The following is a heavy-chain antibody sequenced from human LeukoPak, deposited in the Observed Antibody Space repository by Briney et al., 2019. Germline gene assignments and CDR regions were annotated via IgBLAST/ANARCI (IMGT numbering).Heavy chain of an antibody. CDR2: INLSGSP. D-gene: IGHD1/OR15-1a*01. J-gene: IGHJ4*02. CDR1: GGSFSGYY. V-gene: IGHV4-34*01. Sequence: PSETLSLTCAVYGGSFSGYYWRWIRQPPGKGLEWIGEINLSGSPNYNPSLKSRVTMSVDTSKNQFSLKLSSVTAADTAVYYCVSVHQGNRFAYWGQGTLVTVSS. CDR3: VSVHQGNRFAY.